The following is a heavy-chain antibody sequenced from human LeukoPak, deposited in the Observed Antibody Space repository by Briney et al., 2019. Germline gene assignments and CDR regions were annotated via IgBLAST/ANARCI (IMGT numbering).Heavy chain of an antibody. CDR1: GYTFTSYY. J-gene: IGHJ4*02. CDR3: ASNLGVSGYYHVFGY. V-gene: IGHV1-2*02. Sequence: GASVKVSCKASGYTFTSYYMHWVRQAPGQGLEWMGWISPSSGDTNYAQKFQGRFTMTRDTSISTAYMDLRSLRSDDTAVYYCASNLGVSGYYHVFGYWGQGTLVTVSS. D-gene: IGHD3-22*01. CDR2: ISPSSGDT.